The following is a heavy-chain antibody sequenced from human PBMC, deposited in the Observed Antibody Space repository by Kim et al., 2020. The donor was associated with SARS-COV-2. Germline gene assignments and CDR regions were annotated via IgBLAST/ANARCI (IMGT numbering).Heavy chain of an antibody. CDR3: ARESGSYFYYYGMDV. Sequence: DSVKSRCTISRDNAKNSLYLQMNSLRAEDTAVYYCARESGSYFYYYGMDVWGQGTTVTVSS. V-gene: IGHV3-21*01. J-gene: IGHJ6*02. D-gene: IGHD3-10*01.